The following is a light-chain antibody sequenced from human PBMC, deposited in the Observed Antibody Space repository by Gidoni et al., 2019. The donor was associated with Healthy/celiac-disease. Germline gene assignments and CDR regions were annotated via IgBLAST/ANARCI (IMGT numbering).Light chain of an antibody. V-gene: IGKV1-5*03. Sequence: SASVGDRVTITCRASQSISSWLAWYQQKPGKAPKLLIYKASSLESGVPSRFSGSGSGTEFPLTISSLQPDDFATYYCQQYKSYWTFGQGTKAEIK. CDR1: QSISSW. CDR2: KAS. CDR3: QQYKSYWT. J-gene: IGKJ1*01.